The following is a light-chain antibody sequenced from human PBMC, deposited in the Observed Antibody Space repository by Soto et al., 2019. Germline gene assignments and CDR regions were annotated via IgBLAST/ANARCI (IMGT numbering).Light chain of an antibody. Sequence: QSVLTQPPSVSAAPGQKVTISCSGSNSNIGNNYVSWYQQLPGTAPKLLIYDTNKRPSEIPDRFSGSKSGTSATLGITGLQTGDEADYYCGTWDSSLSAVVFGGGTKLTVL. J-gene: IGLJ2*01. V-gene: IGLV1-51*01. CDR1: NSNIGNNY. CDR3: GTWDSSLSAVV. CDR2: DTN.